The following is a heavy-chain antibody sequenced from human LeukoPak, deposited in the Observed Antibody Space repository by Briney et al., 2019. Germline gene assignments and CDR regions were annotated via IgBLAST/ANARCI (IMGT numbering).Heavy chain of an antibody. CDR2: ISYDGSNK. Sequence: GGSLRLSCAASGFTFSSYGMHWVRQAPGKGLEWVAVISYDGSNKYYADSVKGRFTISRDNSKNTLYLQMNSLRAEDTAVYYCAKEGGKYSYGRSNYYYYYMDVWGKGTTVTVSS. V-gene: IGHV3-30*18. D-gene: IGHD5-18*01. J-gene: IGHJ6*03. CDR3: AKEGGKYSYGRSNYYYYYMDV. CDR1: GFTFSSYG.